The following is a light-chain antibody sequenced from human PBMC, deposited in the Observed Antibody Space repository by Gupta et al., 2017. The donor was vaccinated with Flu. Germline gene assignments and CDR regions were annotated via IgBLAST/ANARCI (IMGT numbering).Light chain of an antibody. CDR1: QSIRNW. CDR2: MAS. V-gene: IGKV1-5*03. CDR3: QQYDTYSAT. J-gene: IGKJ2*01. Sequence: PSTRSASVGDRVSITCRASQSIRNWLAWYQQKPGKAPSLLIYMASTLESGVPARFSGSGSGTEFTLTISNLQPDDFATYYCQQYDTYSATFGQGTRLEIK.